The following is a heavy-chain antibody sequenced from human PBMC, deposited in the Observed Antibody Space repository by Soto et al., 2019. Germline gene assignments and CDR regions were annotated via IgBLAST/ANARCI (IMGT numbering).Heavy chain of an antibody. J-gene: IGHJ5*02. Sequence: QVQLQESGPGLVKPSGTLSLTCAVSCGSISSSNWWSWVRQPPGKGLEWIGEIYHSGSTNYNPSLKSRVTISVDKSKNQFSLKLSSVTAADTAVYCARVWTTVTNWFDPWGQGTLVTVSS. CDR1: CGSISSSNW. V-gene: IGHV4-4*02. D-gene: IGHD4-17*01. CDR3: ARVWTTVTNWFDP. CDR2: IYHSGST.